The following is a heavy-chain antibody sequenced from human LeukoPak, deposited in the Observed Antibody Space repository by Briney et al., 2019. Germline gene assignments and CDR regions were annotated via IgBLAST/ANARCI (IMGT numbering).Heavy chain of an antibody. D-gene: IGHD3-16*01. V-gene: IGHV3-23*01. CDR1: GFTFYNYA. J-gene: IGHJ4*02. CDR3: AKHRVYYDDDSGNFQYYFDY. Sequence: GGSLRLSCVTSGFTFYNYAMSWVRQAPGKGLEYVSAMSGNAINTYYVGSVKGRFTMSRDNSKNTLYLQMNSLRGEDTALYYCAKHRVYYDDDSGNFQYYFDYWGQGTLVTVSS. CDR2: MSGNAINT.